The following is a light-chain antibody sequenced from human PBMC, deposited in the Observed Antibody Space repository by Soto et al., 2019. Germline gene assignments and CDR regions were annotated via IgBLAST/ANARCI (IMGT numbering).Light chain of an antibody. J-gene: IGKJ5*01. V-gene: IGKV3-11*01. CDR3: QQRNVWPPIT. CDR1: QSIRTS. Sequence: ELVFTQSPATQSYSPGERATLSCRASQSIRTSLAWYQQKPGQAPRLVIFDASNRANGVPARFGGSGSGTDFTLTINSLEPEDFAVYYCQQRNVWPPITFGQGTRLEIK. CDR2: DAS.